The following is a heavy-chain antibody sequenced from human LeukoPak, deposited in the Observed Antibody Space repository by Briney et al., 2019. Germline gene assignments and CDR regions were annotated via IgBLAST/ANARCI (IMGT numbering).Heavy chain of an antibody. D-gene: IGHD2/OR15-2a*01. CDR2: IYYSGNT. CDR1: GGSISSYY. V-gene: IGHV4-59*01. J-gene: IGHJ4*02. Sequence: SETLSLTCTVSGGSISSYYWSWIRQPPGKGLQWIGYIYYSGNTNYNPSLKSRVTISVDTSKTQFSLKLSSVTAADTAVYYCARGPLSNSYYFDYWGQGTLVTVSS. CDR3: ARGPLSNSYYFDY.